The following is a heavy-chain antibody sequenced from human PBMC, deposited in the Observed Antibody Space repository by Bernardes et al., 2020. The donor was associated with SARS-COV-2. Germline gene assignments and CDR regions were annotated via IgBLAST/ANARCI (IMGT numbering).Heavy chain of an antibody. CDR1: GFSFAGSP. CDR2: IKPKVNNYAT. D-gene: IGHD3-10*01. V-gene: IGHV3-73*01. CDR3: ARALGLARGIDDAFDL. Sequence: GGSLRLSRAGSGFSFAGSPIHWVRQASGKGLEWVGRIKPKVNNYATEYGTSVRGRCLITRDDSKTTAFLQMNGLTTDDTGVYYCARALGLARGIDDAFDLWGRGTMVTVSS. J-gene: IGHJ3*01.